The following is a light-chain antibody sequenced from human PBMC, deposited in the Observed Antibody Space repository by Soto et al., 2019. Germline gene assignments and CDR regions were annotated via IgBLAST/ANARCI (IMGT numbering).Light chain of an antibody. J-gene: IGLJ1*01. V-gene: IGLV3-21*02. CDR3: QVWDTTSDHFF. CDR1: NIGSYN. CDR2: GDR. Sequence: SYELSQPPSVSVAPGQTARITCGGNNIGSYNVHWYQQKPGLAPVLVVYGDRDRPSGIPERFSGSNSGNTAALTISRVEAGDEADYYCQVWDTTSDHFFFGTGTKVTVL.